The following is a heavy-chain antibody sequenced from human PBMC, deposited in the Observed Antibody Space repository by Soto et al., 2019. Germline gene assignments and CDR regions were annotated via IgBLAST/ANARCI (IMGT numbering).Heavy chain of an antibody. V-gene: IGHV3-15*07. D-gene: IGHD5-12*01. CDR3: TTGRGGSAYVPGAY. CDR1: GFSFTSAW. Sequence: EVQLVESGGGLVKPGGSLSLSCAASGFSFTSAWMNWVRQIPGKGLEWVGRIKTNIDGGATDYSAPVKGRFTISRDDSKDTLYLQMNSLKTEDTAVYYCTTGRGGSAYVPGAYWGQGALVTVSS. J-gene: IGHJ4*02. CDR2: IKTNIDGGAT.